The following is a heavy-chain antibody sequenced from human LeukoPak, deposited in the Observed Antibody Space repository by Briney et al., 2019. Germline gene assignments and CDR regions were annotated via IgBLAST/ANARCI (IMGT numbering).Heavy chain of an antibody. CDR1: GYTFTSYG. D-gene: IGHD3-9*01. J-gene: IGHJ4*02. CDR3: ARGAYDILTGYYRRGIDY. CDR2: IIPIFGTA. Sequence: SVKVSCKASGYTFTSYGISWVRQAPGQGLEWMGGIIPIFGTANYAQKFQGRVTITTDESTSTAYMELSSLRSEDTAVYYCARGAYDILTGYYRRGIDYWGQGTLVTVSS. V-gene: IGHV1-69*05.